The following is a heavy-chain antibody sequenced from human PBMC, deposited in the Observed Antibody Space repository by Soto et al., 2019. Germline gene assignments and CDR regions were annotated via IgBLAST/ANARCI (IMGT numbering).Heavy chain of an antibody. D-gene: IGHD1-26*01. V-gene: IGHV1-69*13. Sequence: SVKVSCKASGGTFSSYAISWVRQAPGQGLEWMGGIIPIFGTANYAQKFQGRVTITAGESTSTAYMELSSLRSEDTAVYYCARESGSYYSFDYWGQGTLVTVSS. J-gene: IGHJ4*02. CDR1: GGTFSSYA. CDR3: ARESGSYYSFDY. CDR2: IIPIFGTA.